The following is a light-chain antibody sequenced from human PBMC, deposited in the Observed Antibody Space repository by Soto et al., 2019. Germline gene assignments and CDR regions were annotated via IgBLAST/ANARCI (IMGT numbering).Light chain of an antibody. J-gene: IGKJ3*01. V-gene: IGKV3-11*01. CDR3: QQRSNWPPEFT. CDR1: QSVSSY. CDR2: DAS. Sequence: EIVLTQSPATLSLSPGERATLSCRASQSVSSYLAWYQQKPGQAPRLLIYDASNRATGIPARFSGSGSGTAFTLTSSSLEPEDFAVYYCQQRSNWPPEFTVGPGTKVDIK.